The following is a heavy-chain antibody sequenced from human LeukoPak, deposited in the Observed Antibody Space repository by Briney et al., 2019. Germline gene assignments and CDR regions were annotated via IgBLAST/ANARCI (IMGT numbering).Heavy chain of an antibody. CDR3: AKTVVVITFRFDS. D-gene: IGHD2-21*01. CDR2: ISGDGART. J-gene: IGHJ4*02. CDR1: GFTSSSYA. Sequence: PGGSLRLSCVASGFTSSSYAMSWVRQAPGKGLEWVSAISGDGARTYYADSVKGRFTISRDNSKNTLDLQMNSLRAEDTAIYYCAKTVVVITFRFDSWGQGSLVTVSS. V-gene: IGHV3-23*01.